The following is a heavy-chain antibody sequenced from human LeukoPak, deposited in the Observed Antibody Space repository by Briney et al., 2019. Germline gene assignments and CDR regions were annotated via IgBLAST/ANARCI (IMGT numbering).Heavy chain of an antibody. CDR1: GGTFSSYA. J-gene: IGHJ4*02. CDR3: AGVEMATQSYYFDY. D-gene: IGHD5-12*01. CDR2: IIPILGIA. V-gene: IGHV1-69*04. Sequence: SVKVSCKASGGTFSSYAISWVRQAPGQGLEWMGRIIPILGIANYAQKFQGRVTITADKSTSTAYMELSSLRSEDTAVYYCAGVEMATQSYYFDYWGQGTLVTVSS.